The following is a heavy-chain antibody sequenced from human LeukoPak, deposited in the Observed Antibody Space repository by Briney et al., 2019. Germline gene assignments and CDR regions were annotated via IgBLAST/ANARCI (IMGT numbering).Heavy chain of an antibody. J-gene: IGHJ4*02. D-gene: IGHD3-10*01. Sequence: GGSLRLSCEGSGFIFSDHYMTWVRQAPGKGLDLVASINSGGTTLYYADSVEGRFTISRDNAKDSSYLEMNSLRVDDTAVYYCARLRGFIDYWGRGSLVTVSS. CDR3: ARLRGFIDY. CDR1: GFIFSDHY. CDR2: INSGGTTL. V-gene: IGHV3-11*01.